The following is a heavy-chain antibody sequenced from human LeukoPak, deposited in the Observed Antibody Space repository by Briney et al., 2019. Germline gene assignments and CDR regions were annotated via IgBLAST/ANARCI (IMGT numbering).Heavy chain of an antibody. D-gene: IGHD3-10*01. CDR1: GYTFNNFD. CDR2: MTPKSGDT. CDR3: ARGHNYGSGESVARAY. J-gene: IGHJ4*02. Sequence: ASVKVSCKASGYTFNNFDIDWIRQAPGQGLEWMGSMTPKSGDTDLAQKFQGRVTMTRDTSLNTAYLAVSSLTSDDTAVYYRARGHNYGSGESVARAYWGQGTLVIVSS. V-gene: IGHV1-8*02.